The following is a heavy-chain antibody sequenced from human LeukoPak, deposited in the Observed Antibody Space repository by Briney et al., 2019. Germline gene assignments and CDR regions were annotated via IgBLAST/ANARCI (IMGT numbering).Heavy chain of an antibody. V-gene: IGHV4-59*01. J-gene: IGHJ4*02. CDR3: AREGYYFDY. Sequence: SETLSLTCTVSGDSITDYYWSWIRQPPGKGLEWIGYVYYSGTTNYNPSLKSRATISLDRPKNQFSLQLSSVTAADTAVYYCAREGYYFDYWGQGTLVTVSS. CDR1: GDSITDYY. CDR2: VYYSGTT.